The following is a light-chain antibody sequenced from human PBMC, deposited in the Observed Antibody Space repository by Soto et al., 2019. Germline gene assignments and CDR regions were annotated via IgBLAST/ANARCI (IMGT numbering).Light chain of an antibody. Sequence: EIVMTQSPATLSVSPGERATLSCRASQSVSSNFAWYQQKPGQAPRLLIYDASTRATGIPARFSGSGSGTEFTLTISSLQPEDFAVYYCQQYKKWPLTFGGGTKVDIK. J-gene: IGKJ4*01. CDR3: QQYKKWPLT. CDR2: DAS. V-gene: IGKV3-15*01. CDR1: QSVSSN.